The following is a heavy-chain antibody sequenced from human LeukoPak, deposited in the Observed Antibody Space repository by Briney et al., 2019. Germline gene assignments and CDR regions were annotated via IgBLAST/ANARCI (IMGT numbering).Heavy chain of an antibody. CDR3: AREGASGMSTVSYYFDY. CDR1: GGSISSSSYY. CDR2: IYYSGST. J-gene: IGHJ4*02. D-gene: IGHD4-17*01. V-gene: IGHV4-39*07. Sequence: PSETLSLTCTVSGGSISSSSYYWGWIRQPPGKGLEWIGSIYYSGSTYYNPSLKSRVTISVDKSKNQFSLNLSSVTAADTAVYYCAREGASGMSTVSYYFDYWGQGTLVTVSS.